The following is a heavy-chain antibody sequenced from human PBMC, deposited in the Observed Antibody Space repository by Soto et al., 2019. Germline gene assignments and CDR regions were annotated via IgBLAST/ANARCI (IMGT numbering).Heavy chain of an antibody. CDR1: CGSISSDDHY. J-gene: IGHJ4*02. D-gene: IGHD6-6*01. V-gene: IGHV4-30-4*01. CDR3: ARDRSNSPDFFDY. Sequence: PSETLSLTCTVSCGSISSDDHYWTWIRQPPGKGLEWIGYIYYTGSTNYNPSLKSRVTISMDTSKNQFSLKVNSVTAADTAVYYCARDRSNSPDFFDYWGQGTLVTVSS. CDR2: IYYTGST.